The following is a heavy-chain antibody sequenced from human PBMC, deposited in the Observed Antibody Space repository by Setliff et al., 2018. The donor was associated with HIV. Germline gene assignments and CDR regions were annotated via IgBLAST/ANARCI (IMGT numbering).Heavy chain of an antibody. CDR2: ITYSEST. J-gene: IGHJ6*02. Sequence: SETLSLTCSVSGGSISRVGYYWSWIRQHPGKGLEWIGYITYSESTYYNPSLMSRVSISPDTSKNQFSLKLTSVTAADTAVYYCARVGSVIQVTLFGMDVWGQGTTVTVSS. CDR1: GGSISRVGYY. V-gene: IGHV4-31*03. D-gene: IGHD5-18*01. CDR3: ARVGSVIQVTLFGMDV.